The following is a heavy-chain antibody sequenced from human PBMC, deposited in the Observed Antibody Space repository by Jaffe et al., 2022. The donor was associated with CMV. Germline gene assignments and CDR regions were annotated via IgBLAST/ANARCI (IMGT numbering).Heavy chain of an antibody. V-gene: IGHV4-39*01. J-gene: IGHJ4*02. D-gene: IGHD3-10*01. CDR2: IYYSGST. CDR1: GGSISSSSYY. Sequence: QLQLQESGPGLVKPSETLSLTCTVSGGSISSSSYYWGWIRQPPGKGLEWIGSIYYSGSTYYNPSLKSRVTISVDTSKNQFSLKLSSVTAADTAVYYCARRGVPPLTPPYFDYWGQGTLVTVSS. CDR3: ARRGVPPLTPPYFDY.